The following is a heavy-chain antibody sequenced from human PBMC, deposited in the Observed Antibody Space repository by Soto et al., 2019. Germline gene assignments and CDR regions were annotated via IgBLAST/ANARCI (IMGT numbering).Heavy chain of an antibody. CDR1: GGSISSGGYY. CDR2: IYYSGST. D-gene: IGHD4-17*01. V-gene: IGHV4-31*03. Sequence: QVQLQESGPGLVKPSQTLSLTCTVSGGSISSGGYYWSWIRQHPGKGLEWIGYIYYSGSTYYNPSLKTRVTISIVTSKNQFSLNLSSVTAADTAVYYCARDHYGGAFDIWGQGTMVTVSS. J-gene: IGHJ3*02. CDR3: ARDHYGGAFDI.